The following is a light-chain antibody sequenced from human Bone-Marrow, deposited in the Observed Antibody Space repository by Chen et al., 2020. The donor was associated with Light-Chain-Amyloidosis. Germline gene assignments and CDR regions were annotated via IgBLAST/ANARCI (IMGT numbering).Light chain of an antibody. J-gene: IGKJ4*01. CDR2: GSS. V-gene: IGKV3-20*01. Sequence: EIVLTQSPGTLSLSPGEGANLSCRASQTISSNYLTWYQQKFGQAPRLLIFGSSSSATGIPDRFPCSGSGTDFTLTINRLEPEDFAMYYCQQYGTSPLTFGGGTKVEIK. CDR3: QQYGTSPLT. CDR1: QTISSNY.